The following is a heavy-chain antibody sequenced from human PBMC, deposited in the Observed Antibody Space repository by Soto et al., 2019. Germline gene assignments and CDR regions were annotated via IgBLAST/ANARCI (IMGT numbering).Heavy chain of an antibody. J-gene: IGHJ4*02. V-gene: IGHV4-30-2*01. Sequence: QLQLQESGSGLVKPSQTLSLTCAVSGGSISSGGYSWSWIRQPPGKGLEWIGYIYHSGSTYYNPSLKGRVTISVGRSKIQFSLKLSSVAAADTAVYYCAGASTTVTTLDYWGQGTLVTVSS. CDR1: GGSISSGGYS. D-gene: IGHD4-17*01. CDR3: AGASTTVTTLDY. CDR2: IYHSGST.